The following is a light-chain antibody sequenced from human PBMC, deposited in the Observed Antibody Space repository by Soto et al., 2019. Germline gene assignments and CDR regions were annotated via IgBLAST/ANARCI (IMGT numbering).Light chain of an antibody. CDR1: QSVGSD. CDR3: QHHLT. Sequence: EIVLTQSPGTLSLSPGERATLSCRASQSVGSDFAWYHQKPVQAPSLLIYYASNRVTGIPPRFSGSGSGTDFTLTIRALEPVDFAEYYCQHHLTFGPGTKVDIK. V-gene: IGKV3-11*01. J-gene: IGKJ3*01. CDR2: YAS.